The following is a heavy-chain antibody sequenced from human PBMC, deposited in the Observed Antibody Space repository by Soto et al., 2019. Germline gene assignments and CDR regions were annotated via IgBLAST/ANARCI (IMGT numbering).Heavy chain of an antibody. J-gene: IGHJ6*03. V-gene: IGHV4-59*12. CDR2: IYYSGST. CDR1: GGSISSYY. CDR3: ARTYCSSTSCYYYYYMDV. Sequence: XXTLSLAFTVSGGSISSYYWSWIPQPPGKGLEWIGYIYYSGSTNYNPSLKSRVTISVDTSKNQFSLKLNSVTPEDTDVYYCARTYCSSTSCYYYYYMDVWGKGTTVTVSS. D-gene: IGHD2-2*01.